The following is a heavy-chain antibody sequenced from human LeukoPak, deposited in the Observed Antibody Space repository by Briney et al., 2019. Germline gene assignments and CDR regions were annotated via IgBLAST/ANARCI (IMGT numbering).Heavy chain of an antibody. CDR2: ISAYNGNT. V-gene: IGHV1-18*01. D-gene: IGHD4-23*01. J-gene: IGHJ2*01. CDR1: GYTFTSYG. Sequence: ASVKVSCKASGYTFTSYGISWVRQAPGQGLEWMGWISAYNGNTNYAQKLQGRVTMTTDTSTSTAYMELSSLRSEDTAVYYCAGDYGGNTKNHRGGVLDLWGRGTLVTVSS. CDR3: AGDYGGNTKNHRGGVLDL.